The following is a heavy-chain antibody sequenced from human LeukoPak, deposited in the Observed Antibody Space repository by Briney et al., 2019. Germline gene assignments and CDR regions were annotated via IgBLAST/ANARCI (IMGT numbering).Heavy chain of an antibody. CDR1: GFTFSSYS. Sequence: GGSLRLSCAASGFTFSSYSMNWVRQAPGKGLEWVSSISSSSSYIYYADSVKGRSTISRDNAKNSLYLRMNSLRAEDTAVYYCARDFDYNGSGSRYGMDVWGQGTTVTVSS. J-gene: IGHJ6*02. CDR3: ARDFDYNGSGSRYGMDV. V-gene: IGHV3-21*01. D-gene: IGHD3-10*01. CDR2: ISSSSSYI.